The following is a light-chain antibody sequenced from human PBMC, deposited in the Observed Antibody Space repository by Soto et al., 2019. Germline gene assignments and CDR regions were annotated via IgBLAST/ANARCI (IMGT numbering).Light chain of an antibody. CDR3: QHYVSPPIT. CDR1: QSVSSG. Sequence: EIVLTQSPGTLSVSPGERATLSCRASQSVSSGLAWYQQKPGQAPRLLVYGASSRATGISDRFSGSGSGTDFTLTISRLEPEDFAVYYCQHYVSPPITFGQGTRLEI. J-gene: IGKJ5*01. CDR2: GAS. V-gene: IGKV3-20*01.